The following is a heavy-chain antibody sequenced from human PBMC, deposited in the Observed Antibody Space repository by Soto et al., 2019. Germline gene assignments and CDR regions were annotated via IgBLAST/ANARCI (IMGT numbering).Heavy chain of an antibody. CDR2: IYSNGGST. J-gene: IGHJ4*02. CDR3: VKDRYYYDSSAYRSAY. Sequence: PXGSLRLSCSASGFTFSNYAMHGVRQAPGKGLEYVSAIYSNGGSTFYADSVRGRFTISRDNSKNTLYLQMRSLRAEDTAVYYCVKDRYYYDSSAYRSAYWGQGTLVTVSS. D-gene: IGHD3-22*01. CDR1: GFTFSNYA. V-gene: IGHV3-64D*06.